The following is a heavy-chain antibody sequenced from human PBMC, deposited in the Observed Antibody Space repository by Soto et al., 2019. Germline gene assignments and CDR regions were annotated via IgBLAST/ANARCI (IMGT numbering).Heavy chain of an antibody. J-gene: IGHJ6*02. CDR3: TTPSIQLWSPSPYYGMDV. Sequence: PGGSLRLSCAASGFTFSNAWMNWVRQAPGKGLEWVGRIKSKTDGGTTDYAAPVKGRFTIPRDDSKNTLYLQMNSLKTEDTAVYYCTTPSIQLWSPSPYYGMDVWGQGTTVTVSS. CDR1: GFTFSNAW. V-gene: IGHV3-15*07. D-gene: IGHD5-18*01. CDR2: IKSKTDGGTT.